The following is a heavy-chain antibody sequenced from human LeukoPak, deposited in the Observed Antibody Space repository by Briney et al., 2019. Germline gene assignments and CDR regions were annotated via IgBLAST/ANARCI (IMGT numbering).Heavy chain of an antibody. CDR2: INHSGCT. D-gene: IGHD3-16*02. J-gene: IGHJ4*02. CDR1: GGSFRGYY. CDR3: ARSPTASRRGFWGSYRYSYVDY. Sequence: SETLSLTCAVYGGSFRGYYWRWLRQPPGKGLEWIGEINHSGCTKYSTSLKSRVTISVDTSKNQFSLKLSSVIAADTAVYYCARSPTASRRGFWGSYRYSYVDYWGQGTLVTVSS. V-gene: IGHV4-34*01.